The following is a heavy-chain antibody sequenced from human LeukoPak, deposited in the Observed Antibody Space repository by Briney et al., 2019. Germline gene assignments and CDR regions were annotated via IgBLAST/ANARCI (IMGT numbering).Heavy chain of an antibody. CDR2: IIPIFGTA. J-gene: IGHJ3*02. CDR3: AKRITMVRGAPNAFDI. V-gene: IGHV1-69*13. D-gene: IGHD3-10*01. CDR1: GGTFSSHA. Sequence: ASVKVSCKASGGTFSSHAISWVRQAPGQGLEWMGGIIPIFGTANYAQKFQGRVTITADESTSTAYMGLSSLRSEDTAVYYCAKRITMVRGAPNAFDIWGQGTMVTVSS.